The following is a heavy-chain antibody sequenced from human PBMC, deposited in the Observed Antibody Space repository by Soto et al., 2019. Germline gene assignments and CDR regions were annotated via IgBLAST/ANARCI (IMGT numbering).Heavy chain of an antibody. V-gene: IGHV2-70*04. CDR3: ARMFHCSGGSCPFDY. CDR1: GFSLRTTGMR. D-gene: IGHD2-15*01. J-gene: IGHJ4*02. CDR2: IDWDNDK. Sequence: SGPTLVNPTQTLTVTCTFSGFSLRTTGMRVSWIRQPPGKALEWLARIDWDNDKFYSTSLKTRLTISKDSSKNQVVLTMTNMDPVDAATYYCARMFHCSGGSCPFDYWGQGALVTVSS.